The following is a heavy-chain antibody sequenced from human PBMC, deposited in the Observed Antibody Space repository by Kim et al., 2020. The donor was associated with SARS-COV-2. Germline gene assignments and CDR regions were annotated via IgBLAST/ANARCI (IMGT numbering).Heavy chain of an antibody. CDR3: ARHVLRLGIVGAKGGMDV. D-gene: IGHD1-26*01. J-gene: IGHJ6*02. Sequence: TRRVTISVDTSKNQFSLKLSSVTAADTAVYYCARHVLRLGIVGAKGGMDVWGQGTTVTVSS. V-gene: IGHV4-59*08.